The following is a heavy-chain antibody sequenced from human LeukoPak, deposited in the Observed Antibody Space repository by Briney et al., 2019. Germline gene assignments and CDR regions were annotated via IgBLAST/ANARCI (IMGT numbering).Heavy chain of an antibody. CDR2: INPNSGGT. D-gene: IGHD5-18*01. CDR1: GYTFTGYY. V-gene: IGHV1-2*04. Sequence: GASVKVSCKASGYTFTGYYMHWVRQAPGQGLEWMGWINPNSGGTNYAQKFQGWVTMTRDTSISTAYMELSRLRSDDTAVYYCARMRGYSYGWDAFDIWGQGTMVTVS. CDR3: ARMRGYSYGWDAFDI. J-gene: IGHJ3*02.